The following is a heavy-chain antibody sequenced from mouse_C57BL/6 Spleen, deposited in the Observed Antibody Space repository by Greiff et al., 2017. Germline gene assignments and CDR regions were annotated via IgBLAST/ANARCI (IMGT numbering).Heavy chain of an antibody. Sequence: QVQLQQSGTELVKPGASVKLSCKASGYTFTSYWMHWVKQRPGQGLEWIGIINPSNGGTNYNEKFKSKATLTVDKSSSTAYMQLSSLTSEDSAVYYCARDYGNYYWYFDVWGTGTTVTVSS. D-gene: IGHD2-1*01. CDR1: GYTFTSYW. J-gene: IGHJ1*03. CDR3: ARDYGNYYWYFDV. CDR2: INPSNGGT. V-gene: IGHV1-53*01.